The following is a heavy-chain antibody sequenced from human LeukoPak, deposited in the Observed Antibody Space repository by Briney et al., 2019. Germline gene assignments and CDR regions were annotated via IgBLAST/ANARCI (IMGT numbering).Heavy chain of an antibody. D-gene: IGHD6-19*01. CDR1: GYTLTELS. CDR2: FDPEDGET. Sequence: ASVKVSCKVSGYTLTELSMHWVRQAPGKGLEWMGGFDPEDGETIYAQKFQGRVTMTEDTSTDTAYMELSSLGSEDTAVYYCATSYSSGWYWKYNWFDPWGQGTLVTVSS. CDR3: ATSYSSGWYWKYNWFDP. J-gene: IGHJ5*02. V-gene: IGHV1-24*01.